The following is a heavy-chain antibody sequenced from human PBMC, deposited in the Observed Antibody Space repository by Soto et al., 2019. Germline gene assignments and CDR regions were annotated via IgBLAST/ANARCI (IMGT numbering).Heavy chain of an antibody. CDR1: GGTFSSYT. CDR2: IIPIFGTA. Sequence: GASVKVSCKASGGTFSSYTISWVRQAPGQGLEWMVGIIPIFGTANYAQNFQGRVTITADESTSTAYMELSSLRSEDTAVYYCARALKILGARSYYYYYYGMDVWGQGTTVTVSS. J-gene: IGHJ6*02. D-gene: IGHD6-6*01. CDR3: ARALKILGARSYYYYYYGMDV. V-gene: IGHV1-69*13.